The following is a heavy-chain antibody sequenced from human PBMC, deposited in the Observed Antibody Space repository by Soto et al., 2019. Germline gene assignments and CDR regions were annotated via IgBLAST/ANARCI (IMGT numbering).Heavy chain of an antibody. Sequence: PGWSLRISCASCVLNFSSYWMSWVRQAQGNGLAWVANIKQDGSEKYYVDSVKGRFTISRDNAKNSLYLQMNSLRAEDTAVYYCARGNRITIFGVVIKDGMDVWGQGTTVTGSS. D-gene: IGHD3-3*01. J-gene: IGHJ6*01. CDR3: ARGNRITIFGVVIKDGMDV. CDR1: VLNFSSYW. CDR2: IKQDGSEK. V-gene: IGHV3-7*01.